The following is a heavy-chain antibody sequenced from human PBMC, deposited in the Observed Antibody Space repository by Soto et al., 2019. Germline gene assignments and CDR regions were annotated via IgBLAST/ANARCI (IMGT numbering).Heavy chain of an antibody. Sequence: PGGSLRLSCQASGFNFDNYGMHWVRQAPGKGLEWVAVITYDGSFQYYADSVKGRFTISRDNSKNTLSLHLNTLKPEDTAVYHCAKDRVGGTFYTPLAFWGQGTRGTVSA. V-gene: IGHV3-30*18. D-gene: IGHD1-7*01. CDR1: GFNFDNYG. CDR3: AKDRVGGTFYTPLAF. CDR2: ITYDGSFQ. J-gene: IGHJ4*02.